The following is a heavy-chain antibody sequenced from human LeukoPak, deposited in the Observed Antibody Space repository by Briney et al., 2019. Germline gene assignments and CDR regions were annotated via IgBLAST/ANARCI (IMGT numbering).Heavy chain of an antibody. D-gene: IGHD3-10*01. V-gene: IGHV3-23*01. CDR2: ISGSGGST. CDR1: GFTFSSYA. Sequence: GGSLRLSCAASGFTFSSYAMSWVRQAPGKGLEWVSAISGSGGSTYYADSVKGRFTISRDNSKNTLYLQMNSLRAEDTAVYYCAKDYYGSVSYYNPWFDPWGQGTLVTVSS. CDR3: AKDYYGSVSYYNPWFDP. J-gene: IGHJ5*02.